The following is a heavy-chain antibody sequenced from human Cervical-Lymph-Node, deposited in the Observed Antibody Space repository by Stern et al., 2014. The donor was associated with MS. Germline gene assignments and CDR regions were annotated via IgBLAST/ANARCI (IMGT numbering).Heavy chain of an antibody. CDR1: GGSVSSGNYY. CDR2: IYYSGCT. J-gene: IGHJ4*02. D-gene: IGHD4-23*01. V-gene: IGHV4-61*01. CDR3: AREVRWSHVDY. Sequence: VQLLESGPGLVKPSETLSLTCTVSGGSVSSGNYYWTRIRQPPGKGLVWIGYIYYSGCTSYNPSLESRVTISIDTSKNQFSLKLTSVTAADTAIYYCAREVRWSHVDYWGQGTLVTVSS.